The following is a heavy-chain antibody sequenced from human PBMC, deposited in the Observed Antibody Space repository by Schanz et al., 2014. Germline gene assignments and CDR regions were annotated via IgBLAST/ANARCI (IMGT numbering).Heavy chain of an antibody. Sequence: QVQLVQSGGEVKTPGASVKVSCKASGYTFTRSGISWVRQAPGQGLEWMGWIGGSDGNTNFAQKFQGRVTMTTDTSTSTAYMELRSLRSDDTAVYYCARGGYSSGWYDRDIAHFDYWGQGTLXTVSS. V-gene: IGHV1-18*01. D-gene: IGHD6-19*01. CDR3: ARGGYSSGWYDRDIAHFDY. J-gene: IGHJ4*02. CDR1: GYTFTRSG. CDR2: IGGSDGNT.